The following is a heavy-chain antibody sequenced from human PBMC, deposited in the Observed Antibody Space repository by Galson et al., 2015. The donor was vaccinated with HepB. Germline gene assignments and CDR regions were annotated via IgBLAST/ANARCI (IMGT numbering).Heavy chain of an antibody. V-gene: IGHV1-18*04. D-gene: IGHD3-10*01. CDR2: ISAYNGNT. Sequence: SVKVSCKASGYTFTSYGISWVRQAPGQGLEWMGWISAYNGNTNYAQKLQGRVTMTTDTSTSTAYMELRSLRSDDTAVYYCARDAYYYGSGSYTDAFDIWGQGTMVTVSS. J-gene: IGHJ3*02. CDR1: GYTFTSYG. CDR3: ARDAYYYGSGSYTDAFDI.